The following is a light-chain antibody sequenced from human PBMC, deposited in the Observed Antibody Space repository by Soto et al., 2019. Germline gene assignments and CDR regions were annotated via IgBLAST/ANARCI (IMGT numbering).Light chain of an antibody. CDR2: GAS. J-gene: IGKJ1*01. CDR1: QSVSTN. CDR3: QQYNTWPRT. Sequence: EIVLTHSPATLSLSLWERATLSCRASQSVSTNFAWYQQKPGQAPRLLIYGASTRATAVPARFTASGSGTEFTLTISSLQSEDFAVYYCQQYNTWPRTFGQGTKVDIK. V-gene: IGKV3-15*01.